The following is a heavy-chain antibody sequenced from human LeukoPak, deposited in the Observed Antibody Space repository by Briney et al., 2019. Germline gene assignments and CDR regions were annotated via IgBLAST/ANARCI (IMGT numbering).Heavy chain of an antibody. CDR1: GGSISSYY. D-gene: IGHD2-15*01. CDR3: ARGSGYYYYYYMDV. V-gene: IGHV4-4*07. CDR2: IYTSGST. J-gene: IGHJ6*03. Sequence: PSETLSLTXTVSGGSISSYYWSWIRQPAGKGLEWIGRIYTSGSTNYNPSLKSRVTMSVDTSKNQFSLKLSSVTAADTAVYYCARGSGYYYYYYMDVWGKGTTVTVSS.